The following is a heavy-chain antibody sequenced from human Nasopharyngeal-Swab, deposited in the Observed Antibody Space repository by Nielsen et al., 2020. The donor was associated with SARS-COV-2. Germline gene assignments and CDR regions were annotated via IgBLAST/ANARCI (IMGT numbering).Heavy chain of an antibody. CDR2: IIPIFGTA. Sequence: WVGEAAGQRFGWMGGIIPIFGTANYAQKFQGRVTITADESTSTAYMELSSLRSEDTAVYYCARGEVRGVIILHYYYYYGMDVWGQGTTVTVSS. V-gene: IGHV1-69*01. D-gene: IGHD3-10*01. CDR3: ARGEVRGVIILHYYYYYGMDV. J-gene: IGHJ6*02.